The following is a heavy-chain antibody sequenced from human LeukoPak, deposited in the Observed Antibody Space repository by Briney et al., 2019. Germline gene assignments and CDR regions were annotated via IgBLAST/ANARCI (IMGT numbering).Heavy chain of an antibody. CDR2: INPNSGGT. CDR1: GYTFTSYA. V-gene: IGHV1-2*02. J-gene: IGHJ3*02. D-gene: IGHD6-6*01. Sequence: ASVKVSCKASGYTFTSYAMHWVRQAPGQGLEWMGWINPNSGGTNYAQKFQGRVTMTRDTSISTAYMELSSLRSEDTAVYYCAALGVYSSSPSAFDIWGQGTMVTVSS. CDR3: AALGVYSSSPSAFDI.